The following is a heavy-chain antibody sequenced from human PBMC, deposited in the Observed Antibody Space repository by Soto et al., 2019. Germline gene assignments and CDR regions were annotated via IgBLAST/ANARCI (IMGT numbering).Heavy chain of an antibody. D-gene: IGHD3-10*01. CDR1: GGSISSGGYY. CDR3: AREGPGSYYNWFDP. CDR2: IYYSGST. J-gene: IGHJ5*02. Sequence: PSETLSLTCTVSGGSISSGGYYWSWIRQHPGKGLEWIGYIYYSGSTYYNPSLKSRVTISVDTSKNQFSLKLSSVTAADTAVYYCAREGPGSYYNWFDPWGQGTLVTVSS. V-gene: IGHV4-31*03.